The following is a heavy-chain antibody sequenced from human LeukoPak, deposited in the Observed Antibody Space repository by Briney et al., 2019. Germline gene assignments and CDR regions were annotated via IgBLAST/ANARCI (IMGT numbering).Heavy chain of an antibody. CDR1: GFTFSDYY. CDR3: ARDLVTMVRGASDAFDI. D-gene: IGHD3-10*01. Sequence: GGSLRLSCAASGFTFSDYYMNWIRQAPGKGLEWVSYISSSGSTIYYADSVKGRFTISRDNAKNSLYLQMNSLRAEDTAVYYCARDLVTMVRGASDAFDIWGQGTMVTVSS. V-gene: IGHV3-11*01. J-gene: IGHJ3*02. CDR2: ISSSGSTI.